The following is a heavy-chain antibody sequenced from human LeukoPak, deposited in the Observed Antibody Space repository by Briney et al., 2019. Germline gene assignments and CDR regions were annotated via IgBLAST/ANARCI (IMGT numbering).Heavy chain of an antibody. J-gene: IGHJ6*03. Sequence: SETLSLTCAVFGGSFSGYYWSWIRQPPGKGLEWIGEINHSGSTIYNPSFKSRVTISVDTSKNQVSLKLSSVTAADTAVYYCARGRIASGAYYYYMDVWGKGTTVTVSS. V-gene: IGHV4-34*01. CDR2: INHSGST. CDR3: ARGRIASGAYYYYMDV. CDR1: GGSFSGYY. D-gene: IGHD2-21*01.